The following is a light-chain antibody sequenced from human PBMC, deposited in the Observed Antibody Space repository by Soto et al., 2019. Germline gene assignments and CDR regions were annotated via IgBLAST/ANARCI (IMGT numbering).Light chain of an antibody. CDR2: EVS. V-gene: IGLV2-8*01. J-gene: IGLJ1*01. CDR1: SSDVGGYNY. CDR3: SSYAGSNNLYV. Sequence: QSALTQPPCASGSPGQSVTISCTGTSSDVGGYNYVSWYQQHPGKAPKLMIYEVSKRPSGVPDRFSGSKSGNTASLTVSGLQAEDEADYYCSSYAGSNNLYVFGTGTKVTVL.